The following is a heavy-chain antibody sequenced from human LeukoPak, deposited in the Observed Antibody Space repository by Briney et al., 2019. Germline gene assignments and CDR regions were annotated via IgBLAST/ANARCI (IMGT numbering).Heavy chain of an antibody. V-gene: IGHV3-15*01. CDR2: IKSNIDGGTT. Sequence: GGSLRLSCVASGNTFSYAWMTWVRQAPGKGLEWVGLIKSNIDGGTTDYAAPVKGRFTISRDDSKNTVYLQMNSLKTEDTAVYYCAGSGYAFDDWGQGTLVTVSS. CDR3: AGSGYAFDD. CDR1: GNTFSYAW. J-gene: IGHJ4*02. D-gene: IGHD3-22*01.